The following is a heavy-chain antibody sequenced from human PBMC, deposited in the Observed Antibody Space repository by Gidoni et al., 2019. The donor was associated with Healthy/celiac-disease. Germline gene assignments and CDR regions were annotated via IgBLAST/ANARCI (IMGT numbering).Heavy chain of an antibody. CDR3: ARDSLWGADAFDI. Sequence: QVQLQESGPGLVKPSETLSLTCTVSGGSISSYYWSWIRQPPGKGLEWIGYIYYSGSTNYNPSLKSRVTISVDTSKNQFSLKLSSVTAADTAVYYCARDSLWGADAFDIWGQGTMVTVSS. CDR2: IYYSGST. CDR1: GGSISSYY. V-gene: IGHV4-59*01. J-gene: IGHJ3*02. D-gene: IGHD3-16*01.